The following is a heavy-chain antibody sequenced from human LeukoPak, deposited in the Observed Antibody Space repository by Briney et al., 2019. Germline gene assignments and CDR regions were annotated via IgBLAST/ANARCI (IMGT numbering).Heavy chain of an antibody. Sequence: GGSLRLSCAASGFTLSSYAMSWVRQAPGKGLEWVSAVSGSGGRTYYADSVKGRFTISRDNAKNTLYLQMNSLRAEDTAVYYCAKDQGYSGYDPLDYWGQGTLVTVSS. V-gene: IGHV3-23*01. CDR1: GFTLSSYA. CDR2: VSGSGGRT. CDR3: AKDQGYSGYDPLDY. D-gene: IGHD5-12*01. J-gene: IGHJ4*02.